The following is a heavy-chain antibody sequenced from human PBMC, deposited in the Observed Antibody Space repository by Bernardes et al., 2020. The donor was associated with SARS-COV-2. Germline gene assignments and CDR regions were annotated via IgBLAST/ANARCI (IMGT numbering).Heavy chain of an antibody. J-gene: IGHJ4*02. V-gene: IGHV4-34*01. Sequence: SETLSLTCAVSGGSFSGSYGSWIRQPPGKGLEWIGEASHTGDTNYHPSLKSRVSITVDTSNNHFSLRLRSVTAADTAVYYCARMFPVVGHFDKWGQGTPVTVSS. CDR2: ASHTGDT. D-gene: IGHD3-22*01. CDR1: GGSFSGSY. CDR3: ARMFPVVGHFDK.